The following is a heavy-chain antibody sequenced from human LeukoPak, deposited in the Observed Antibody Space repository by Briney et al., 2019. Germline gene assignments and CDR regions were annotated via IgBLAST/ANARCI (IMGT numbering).Heavy chain of an antibody. Sequence: ASVKVSCTASGYTFTSYGISWVRQAPGQGIEWMGWISAYNGNTNYAQTLQGRVTMTRDMSTSTVYMELSSLRSEDTAVYYCARVAAEVVGVPGAIGFGWLRRDYYYMDVWGKGTTVIVSS. CDR1: GYTFTSYG. J-gene: IGHJ6*03. CDR3: ARVAAEVVGVPGAIGFGWLRRDYYYMDV. V-gene: IGHV1-18*01. D-gene: IGHD2-2*02. CDR2: ISAYNGNT.